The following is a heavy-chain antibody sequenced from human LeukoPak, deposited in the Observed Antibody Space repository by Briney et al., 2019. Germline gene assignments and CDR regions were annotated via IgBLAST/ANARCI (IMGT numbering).Heavy chain of an antibody. J-gene: IGHJ4*02. D-gene: IGHD1-26*01. CDR1: GYTFTGYY. V-gene: IGHV1-2*02. CDR3: ARNSGSYYEN. Sequence: GASVKVSCKASGYTFTGYYIHWVRQAPGQGLEWMGWINPNSGGTNYAQKFQGRVTMTRDTSISTAYMELSRLRSDDTAVYYCARNSGSYYENWGQGTLVTVSS. CDR2: INPNSGGT.